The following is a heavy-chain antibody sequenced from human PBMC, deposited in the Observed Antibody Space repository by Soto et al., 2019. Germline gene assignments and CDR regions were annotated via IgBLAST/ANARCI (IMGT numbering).Heavy chain of an antibody. CDR1: GFTFSSYA. J-gene: IGHJ4*02. CDR2: ISAGGGST. V-gene: IGHV3-23*01. Sequence: EVQLLESGGGLVQPGGSLRLSCAASGFTFSSYAMSWVRQARGRGLEWVSTISAGGGSTYYADSVKGRFTISRDNSKNTLYLQMNSLRAEDTAVYYCAKDQSPIAAAGTLDYWGQGTLVTVSS. CDR3: AKDQSPIAAAGTLDY. D-gene: IGHD6-13*01.